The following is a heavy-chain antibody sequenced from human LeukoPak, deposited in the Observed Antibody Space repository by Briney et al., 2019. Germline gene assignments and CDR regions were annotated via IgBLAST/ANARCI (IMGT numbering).Heavy chain of an antibody. CDR1: GFIFSSYD. J-gene: IGHJ3*01. CDR3: VRGQCSSSGCSTRVSGLDV. V-gene: IGHV3-13*01. D-gene: IGHD2-2*01. CDR2: IHSLGDT. Sequence: GGSLRLSCAASGFIFSSYDMHWVRQATGKGLEWVSAIHSLGDTHYAGSVKGRVAISRDNAENSVYLQLNSLRAGDTAVYYCVRGQCSSSGCSTRVSGLDVWGQGTVVTVFS.